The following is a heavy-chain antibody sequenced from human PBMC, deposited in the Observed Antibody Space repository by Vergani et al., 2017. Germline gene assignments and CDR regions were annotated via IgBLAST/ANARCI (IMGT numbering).Heavy chain of an antibody. CDR1: GGSISSYY. D-gene: IGHD4-17*01. CDR3: ARAYMTTVTTYLDP. J-gene: IGHJ5*02. CDR2: IYYSGST. V-gene: IGHV4-59*01. Sequence: QVQLQESGPGLVKPSETLSLTCTVSGGSISSYYWSWIRQPPGKGLEWIGYIYYSGSTNYNPSLKSRVTISVDTSKNQFSLKLSSVTAAYTAVYYGARAYMTTVTTYLDPWGQGTLVTVSS.